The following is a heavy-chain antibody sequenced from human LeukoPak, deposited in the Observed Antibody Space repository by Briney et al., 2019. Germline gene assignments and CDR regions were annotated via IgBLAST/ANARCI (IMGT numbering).Heavy chain of an antibody. CDR3: ARAPLEYYYYYYMDV. CDR1: GFTFSSYG. V-gene: IGHV3-33*01. J-gene: IGHJ6*03. Sequence: PGGSLRLSCAASGFTFSSYGMHWVRQAPGKGLEWVAVIWYDGSNKYYVDSVKGRFTISRDNSKNTLYLQMNSLRAEDTAVYYCARAPLEYYYYYYMDVWGEGTTVTVSS. CDR2: IWYDGSNK.